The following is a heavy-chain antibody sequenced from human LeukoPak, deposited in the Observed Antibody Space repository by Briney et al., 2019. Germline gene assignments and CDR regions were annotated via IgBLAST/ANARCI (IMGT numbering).Heavy chain of an antibody. CDR3: ASLGLERAGWGVRLDYYYYMDV. J-gene: IGHJ6*03. CDR1: GFTFDDYG. Sequence: PGGSLRLSCAASGFTFDDYGLSWVRQAPGKGLEWVSTINWNGGSTGYADSVKGRFTISRDNAKNSLYLQMNSLRAEDTALYYCASLGLERAGWGVRLDYYYYMDVWGKGTTVTVSS. CDR2: INWNGGST. D-gene: IGHD1-1*01. V-gene: IGHV3-20*04.